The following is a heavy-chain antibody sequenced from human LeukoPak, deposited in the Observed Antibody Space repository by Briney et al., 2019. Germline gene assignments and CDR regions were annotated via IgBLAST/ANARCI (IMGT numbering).Heavy chain of an antibody. V-gene: IGHV4-59*01. CDR1: GGSIRSYY. J-gene: IGHJ5*02. Sequence: SETLSLTCTVSGGSIRSYYWSWIRQPPGKGLECIGYIYYIGSTNYNPSLKSRVTISVDTSKNQFSLKLSSVTAADTAVYYCAREYYYDSSGYRNWFDPWGQGTLVTVSS. D-gene: IGHD3-22*01. CDR3: AREYYYDSSGYRNWFDP. CDR2: IYYIGST.